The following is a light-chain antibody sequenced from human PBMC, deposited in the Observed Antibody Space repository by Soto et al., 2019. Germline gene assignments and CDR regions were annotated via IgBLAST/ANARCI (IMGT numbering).Light chain of an antibody. Sequence: QSALTQPASVSGSPGQSITISCTGTSSDVGGYNYVSWYQQHPGKAPKLMIYDVSNRPSGVSNRFSGSKSGNTASLTISGLQAEDEAEYYCSSYTSSSTPYVFGTGTKVTVL. CDR1: SSDVGGYNY. J-gene: IGLJ1*01. V-gene: IGLV2-14*01. CDR3: SSYTSSSTPYV. CDR2: DVS.